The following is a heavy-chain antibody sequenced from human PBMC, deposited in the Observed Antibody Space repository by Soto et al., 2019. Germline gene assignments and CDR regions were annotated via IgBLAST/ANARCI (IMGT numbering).Heavy chain of an antibody. CDR2: ISGSGITT. V-gene: IGHV3-48*03. D-gene: IGHD3-9*01. Sequence: HAGSIKLACASCGYSLYIYAIAWARKNTGKEQEWVSTISGSGITTYYADSVKGRFTISRDNAKNSLYLQMNSLRAEDTAVYYCARDLSPERADILTAYVKFEHWGQGTLVTVSS. J-gene: IGHJ1*01. CDR1: GYSLYIYA. CDR3: ARDLSPERADILTAYVKFEH.